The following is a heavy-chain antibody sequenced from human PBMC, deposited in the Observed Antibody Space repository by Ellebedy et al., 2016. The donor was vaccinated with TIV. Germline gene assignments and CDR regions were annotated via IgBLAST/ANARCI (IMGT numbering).Heavy chain of an antibody. V-gene: IGHV3-21*01. Sequence: GESLKISCTVSGFTFSRYSMNWVRQAPGKGLEWVSSISISSDYIYYADSLKGRFTISRDNAKNSLSLQMNSLRAEDTAVYYCARGALGNFDSWGQGTLVTVSS. CDR3: ARGALGNFDS. CDR2: ISISSDYI. D-gene: IGHD1-26*01. CDR1: GFTFSRYS. J-gene: IGHJ4*02.